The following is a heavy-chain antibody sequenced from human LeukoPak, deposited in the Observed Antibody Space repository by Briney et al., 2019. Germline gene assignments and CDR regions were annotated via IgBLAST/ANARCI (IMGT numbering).Heavy chain of an antibody. J-gene: IGHJ4*02. CDR3: TRGVNSQGTAMVLFDS. D-gene: IGHD5-18*01. Sequence: WASVKVSCKASGYTFTNHDINWVRQASGQGLEWMGWMNPKSGNTGYLQKFQGRVTMTRDTSMSTAFMELNSLTSEDTAVYYCTRGVNSQGTAMVLFDSWGQGSLVTVSA. CDR1: GYTFTNHD. V-gene: IGHV1-8*01. CDR2: MNPKSGNT.